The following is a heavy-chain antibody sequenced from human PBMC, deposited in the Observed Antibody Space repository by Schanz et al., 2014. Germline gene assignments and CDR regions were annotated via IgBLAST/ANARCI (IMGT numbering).Heavy chain of an antibody. D-gene: IGHD1-26*01. J-gene: IGHJ2*01. CDR3: ARNRGSGGQNWYFDL. Sequence: EVHLLESGGGLVQPGGSLRLSCAASGFSFGTYAMSWVRQAPGKGLLWVSRIKSDGSSTSYADSVKGRFTISRDNTKNSLFLQLNSLRADDTAVYYCARNRGSGGQNWYFDLWGRGTLVTVPS. CDR2: IKSDGSST. CDR1: GFSFGTYA. V-gene: IGHV3-74*02.